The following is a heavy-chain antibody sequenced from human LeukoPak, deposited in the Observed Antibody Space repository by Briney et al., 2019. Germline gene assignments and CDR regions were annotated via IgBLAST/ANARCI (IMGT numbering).Heavy chain of an antibody. CDR1: GFTFSSKA. V-gene: IGHV3-30*04. Sequence: GGSLRLSCAASGFTFSSKALHWARQAPGKGLEWVAVTSYDERYKHYADSVRGRFTISRDNSKNTLYLQMNSLRPEDTAVYFCAACTSPRCSGGGAEYFQFWGQGALVTVSS. J-gene: IGHJ1*01. CDR2: TSYDERYK. CDR3: AACTSPRCSGGGAEYFQF. D-gene: IGHD2-2*01.